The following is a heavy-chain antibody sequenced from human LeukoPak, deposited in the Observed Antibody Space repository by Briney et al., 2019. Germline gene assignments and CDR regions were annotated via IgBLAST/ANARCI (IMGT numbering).Heavy chain of an antibody. Sequence: GGSLRLSCVASGFTSGVYAMSWVRQAPGKGLEWVGLIKSKSDGGTTDFAAPVKGRFTISRDDSKNILYLQMNSLTSEDTAIYYCTQGSGYYFNYWGQGTLVTVSS. D-gene: IGHD5-12*01. J-gene: IGHJ4*02. CDR2: IKSKSDGGTT. V-gene: IGHV3-15*01. CDR1: GFTSGVYA. CDR3: TQGSGYYFNY.